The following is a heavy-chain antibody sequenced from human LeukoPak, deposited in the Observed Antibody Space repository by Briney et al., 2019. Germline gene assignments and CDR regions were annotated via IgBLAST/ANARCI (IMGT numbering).Heavy chain of an antibody. J-gene: IGHJ4*02. CDR3: AKDPMSYGGHYLDS. CDR2: ISISGGST. V-gene: IGHV3-23*01. D-gene: IGHD4-23*01. Sequence: GGSLRLSCAASGFTFSSYSMTWVRQAPDKGLEWVSTISISGGSTFYADSVKGRFTISRDDSKSTLYLQMNILRVEDTAVYYCAKDPMSYGGHYLDSWGQGTLVTVSS. CDR1: GFTFSSYS.